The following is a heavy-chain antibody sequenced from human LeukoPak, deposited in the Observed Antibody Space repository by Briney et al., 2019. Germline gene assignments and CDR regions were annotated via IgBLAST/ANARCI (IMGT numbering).Heavy chain of an antibody. CDR1: GFTFSSYW. Sequence: QPGGSLRLSCAASGFTFSSYWMSWVRQIPGKGLEWMANIKQDGDEKYYVDSVKGRFTISRDNAKKSLYLQLNSLRAEDTAVYYCARQIDTNFFAYWGQGTLVTVSS. J-gene: IGHJ4*02. CDR2: IKQDGDEK. CDR3: ARQIDTNFFAY. V-gene: IGHV3-7*01. D-gene: IGHD2-21*01.